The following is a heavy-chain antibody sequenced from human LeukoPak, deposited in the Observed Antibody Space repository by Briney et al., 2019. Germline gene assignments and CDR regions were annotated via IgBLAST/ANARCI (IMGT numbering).Heavy chain of an antibody. J-gene: IGHJ3*02. CDR2: IIPIFGTA. CDR3: ARYTGSSPPTAFDI. Sequence: GSSVKVSCKASGGTFSSYAISWVRQAPGQGLEWMGGIIPIFGTANYAQKFQGRVTITADESTSTAYMELSSLRSEDTAVYYCARYTGSSPPTAFDIWGQGTMVTVSS. CDR1: GGTFSSYA. D-gene: IGHD6-6*01. V-gene: IGHV1-69*01.